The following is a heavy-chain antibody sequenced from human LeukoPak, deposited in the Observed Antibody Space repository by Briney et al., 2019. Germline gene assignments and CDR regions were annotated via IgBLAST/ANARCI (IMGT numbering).Heavy chain of an antibody. V-gene: IGHV4-59*08. CDR2: IYYSGST. D-gene: IGHD1-14*01. J-gene: IGHJ4*02. CDR1: GGSISSYY. CDR3: ARLPGY. Sequence: KPSETLSLTCTVSGGSISSYYWSWIRQPPGKGLEWIGYIYYSGSTNYNPPLKSRVTISVDTSKNQFSLKLSSVTAADTAVYYCARLPGYWGQGTLVTVSS.